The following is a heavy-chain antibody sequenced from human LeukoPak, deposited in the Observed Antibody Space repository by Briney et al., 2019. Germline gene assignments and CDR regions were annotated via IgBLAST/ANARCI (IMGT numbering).Heavy chain of an antibody. V-gene: IGHV4-61*01. CDR3: ARDATYYYGMDV. CDR2: IYYSGST. CDR1: GGSVSSGSYY. D-gene: IGHD1-26*01. J-gene: IGHJ6*02. Sequence: SETLSLTCTVSGGSVSSGSYYWSWIRQPPGKGLEWIGYIYYSGSTYYNPSLKSRVTISVDRSKNQFSPKLSSVTAADTAVYYCARDATYYYGMDVWGQGTTVTVSS.